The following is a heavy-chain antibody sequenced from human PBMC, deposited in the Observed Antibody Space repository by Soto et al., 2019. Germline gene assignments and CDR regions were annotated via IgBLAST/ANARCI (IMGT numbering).Heavy chain of an antibody. J-gene: IGHJ6*02. V-gene: IGHV1-3*01. CDR2: INVGNGDT. Sequence: QVQLVQSGAEVKKPGASVRLSCKASGYIFSNYNIHWVRQAPGQRLEWMGWINVGNGDTKYSEKFQGRVTNSRDTSASTAFMELSSLTSEDTGVYYCERDQGLGDVWGQGNTVTVSS. D-gene: IGHD3-16*01. CDR1: GYIFSNYN. CDR3: ERDQGLGDV.